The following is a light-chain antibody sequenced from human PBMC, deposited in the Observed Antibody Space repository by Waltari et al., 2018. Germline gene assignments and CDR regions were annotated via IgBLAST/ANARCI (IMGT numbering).Light chain of an antibody. J-gene: IGKJ1*01. Sequence: DIQMTQSPSSLSASVGDRVPITCRASQSISRDLNWYQQKPGKAPKLLIDAASSLQSGVPSRFSGSGSGTDFTLTISSLQLEDFATFYCQQGYSAPRTFGQGTRVEIK. CDR3: QQGYSAPRT. CDR1: QSISRD. V-gene: IGKV1-39*01. CDR2: AAS.